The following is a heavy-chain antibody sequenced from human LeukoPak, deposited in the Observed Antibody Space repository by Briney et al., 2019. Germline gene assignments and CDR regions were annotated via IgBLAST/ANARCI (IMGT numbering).Heavy chain of an antibody. CDR2: INPNSGGT. D-gene: IGHD3-10*01. Sequence: GASVKVSCKASGYTLVNRGITWVRQAPGQGLEWMGWINPNSGGTNYAQKFQGRVTMTRDTSISTAYMELSRLRSDDTAVYYCARGRLLLWFGELSRAGFDYWGQGTLVTVSS. CDR1: GYTLVNRG. CDR3: ARGRLLLWFGELSRAGFDY. V-gene: IGHV1-2*02. J-gene: IGHJ4*02.